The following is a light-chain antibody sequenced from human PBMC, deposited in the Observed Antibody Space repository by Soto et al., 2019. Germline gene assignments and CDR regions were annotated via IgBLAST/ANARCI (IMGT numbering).Light chain of an antibody. CDR3: QQYYSYPLTFGGGAT. Sequence: ALRMTQSPSSFSASTGDSVTITCRASQGVSNYVAWYQQKPGEAPKLLIYAASTLQSGVPSRFSGSGSGTDFSLTISCLQSEDSATYFCQQYYSYPLTFGGGATFGGGTKVEIK. J-gene: IGKJ4*01. CDR1: QGVSNY. CDR2: AAS. V-gene: IGKV1-8*01.